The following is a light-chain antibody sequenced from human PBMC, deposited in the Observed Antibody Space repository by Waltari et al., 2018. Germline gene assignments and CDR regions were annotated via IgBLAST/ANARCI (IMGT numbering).Light chain of an antibody. J-gene: IGKJ4*01. V-gene: IGKV3-20*01. CDR1: QSVSSSY. Sequence: EIVLTQSPGTLSLSPGERATLSCRAIQSVSSSYLAWYQQKPGPAPRLLIYGAASRATGIPDRFSGSGSGTDFTLTISRLEPEDFAVYYCQQYGSSPLTFGGGTKVEIK. CDR3: QQYGSSPLT. CDR2: GAA.